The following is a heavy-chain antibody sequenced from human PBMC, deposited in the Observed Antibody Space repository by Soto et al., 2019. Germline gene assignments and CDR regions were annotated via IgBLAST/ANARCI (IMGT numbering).Heavy chain of an antibody. J-gene: IGHJ6*03. Sequence: GESLKISCAASGFTVSSNYMSWVRQAPGKGLEWVSVIYGGGSTFYADSVKGRFTISRDNSKNTLYLQMNSLRAEDTAVYYCAKRLVREYYYYYMDVWGKGTPVTVSS. D-gene: IGHD6-19*01. CDR1: GFTVSSNY. CDR2: IYGGGST. CDR3: AKRLVREYYYYYMDV. V-gene: IGHV3-66*01.